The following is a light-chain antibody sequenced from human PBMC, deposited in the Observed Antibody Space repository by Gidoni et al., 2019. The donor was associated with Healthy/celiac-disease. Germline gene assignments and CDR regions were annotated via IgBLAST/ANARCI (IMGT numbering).Light chain of an antibody. V-gene: IGKV1-39*01. Sequence: IQMTQSPSSLSASVGDRVTITCRASQSISSYINWYQQKPGKAPKLLIYATSTFQRGVPSRFSGSGSGTDFTLTITSLQPEDFATYYCQQSYSTPQTFGQGTRVDI. CDR3: QQSYSTPQT. J-gene: IGKJ1*01. CDR1: QSISSY. CDR2: ATS.